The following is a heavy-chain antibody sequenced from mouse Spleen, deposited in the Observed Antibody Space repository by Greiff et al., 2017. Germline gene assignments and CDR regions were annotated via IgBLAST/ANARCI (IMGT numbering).Heavy chain of an antibody. D-gene: IGHD4-1*01. Sequence: QVQLQQPGAELVRPGSSVKLSCKASGYTFTSYWMDWVKQRPGQGLEWIGNIYPSDSETHYNQKFKDKATLTVDKSSSTAYMQLSSLTSEDSAVYYCARRNNWSFDYWGQGTTLTVSS. J-gene: IGHJ2*01. CDR3: ARRNNWSFDY. CDR2: IYPSDSET. V-gene: IGHV1-61*01. CDR1: GYTFTSYW.